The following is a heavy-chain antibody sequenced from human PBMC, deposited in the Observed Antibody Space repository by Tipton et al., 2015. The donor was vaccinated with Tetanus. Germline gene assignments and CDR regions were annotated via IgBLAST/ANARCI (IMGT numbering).Heavy chain of an antibody. CDR2: LSGSGDST. CDR1: GFTFSSYA. V-gene: IGHV3-23*01. J-gene: IGHJ4*02. Sequence: SLRLSCAASGFTFSSYAVSWVRQDPGKGLEWVSSLSGSGDSTYYVDSVRGRFTISRDNSKNTLYLQMNSLRAEDSAVYYCARRQVEGGAHFDHWGQGPLGTVSS. D-gene: IGHD3-16*01. CDR3: ARRQVEGGAHFDH.